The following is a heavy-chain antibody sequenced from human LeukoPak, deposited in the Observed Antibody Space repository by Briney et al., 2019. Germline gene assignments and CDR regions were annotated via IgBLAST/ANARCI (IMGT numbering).Heavy chain of an antibody. CDR1: GYTFTSYG. D-gene: IGHD3-10*01. CDR2: ISVYNGNT. Sequence: ASVKVTCKASGYTFTSYGISWVRQAPGQGLEWMGWISVYNGNTNYAQKLQGRVTMTTDTSTSTAYMELRSLRSDDTAVYYCASITMVRGVITPVGYYGMDVWGQGTTVTVSS. CDR3: ASITMVRGVITPVGYYGMDV. V-gene: IGHV1-18*01. J-gene: IGHJ6*02.